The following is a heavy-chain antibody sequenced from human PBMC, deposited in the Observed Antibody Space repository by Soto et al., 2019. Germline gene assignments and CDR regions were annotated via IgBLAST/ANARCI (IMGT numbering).Heavy chain of an antibody. V-gene: IGHV4-30-4*01. D-gene: IGHD6-13*01. Sequence: QVQLQESGPGLVKPSQTLSLTCTVSGGSISSGDYYWSWIRQPPGKGLEWIGYIYYSGSTYYNPSLKSRVTISVDTSKNQFSLKLSSVTAADTAVYYCARDQVAAAAGTVGRGWFDPWGQGTLVTVSS. CDR1: GGSISSGDYY. CDR2: IYYSGST. CDR3: ARDQVAAAAGTVGRGWFDP. J-gene: IGHJ5*02.